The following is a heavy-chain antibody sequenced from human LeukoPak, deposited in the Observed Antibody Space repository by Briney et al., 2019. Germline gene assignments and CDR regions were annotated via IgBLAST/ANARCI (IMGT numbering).Heavy chain of an antibody. CDR1: GFTFSSYA. CDR3: AKDRACGQWHCQGSDY. CDR2: VSDSGDGT. V-gene: IGHV3-23*01. Sequence: AGGSLRLSCAASGFTFSSYAMYWVRQAPGKGLEWVLGVSDSGDGTHYVDSVKGRFTISRDNSKNTLYLQMNNLRAEDTAVYYCAKDRACGQWHCQGSDYWGQGTLVTVSS. D-gene: IGHD6-19*01. J-gene: IGHJ4*02.